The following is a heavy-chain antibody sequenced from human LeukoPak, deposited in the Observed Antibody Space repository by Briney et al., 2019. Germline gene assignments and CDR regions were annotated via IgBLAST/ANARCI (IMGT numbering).Heavy chain of an antibody. J-gene: IGHJ4*02. Sequence: SLTLSYPASLLSFRRYSMHWVRQAPGKGLEYVSAISANGGDTYYANSVKDRFTISRDNSQSRRYLQMGSLRAGDMAVYYCARIGGGGFYDYWGQGTLVTVSS. CDR2: ISANGGDT. CDR1: LLSFRRYS. D-gene: IGHD3-16*01. V-gene: IGHV3-64*01. CDR3: ARIGGGGFYDY.